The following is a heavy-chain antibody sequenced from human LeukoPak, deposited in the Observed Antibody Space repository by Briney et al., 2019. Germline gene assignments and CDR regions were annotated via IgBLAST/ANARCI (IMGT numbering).Heavy chain of an antibody. V-gene: IGHV1-18*01. CDR1: GYTFTSYG. Sequence: ASMTVSCKVSGYTFTSYGISWVREAPGRGLEWMGWINPYNGNTNYAQNLQGRVTMTTDTSASTAYMEVRSLRSDDTAVYYCARAPGELEGPPAKYSFDYWGQGTLVTVSS. D-gene: IGHD1-7*01. J-gene: IGHJ4*02. CDR2: INPYNGNT. CDR3: ARAPGELEGPPAKYSFDY.